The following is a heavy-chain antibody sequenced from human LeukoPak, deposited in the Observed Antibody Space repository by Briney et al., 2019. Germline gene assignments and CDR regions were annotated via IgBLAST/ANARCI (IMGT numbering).Heavy chain of an antibody. Sequence: ASVKVSCKASGYTFTDYYMHWVRQAPGQGLEWMGWINPNSGGTNYAQKFQGRVTMTRDTSISTAYMELSRLRSDDTAVYYCAGVGIAARLRYYFDYWGQGTLVTVSS. J-gene: IGHJ4*02. CDR2: INPNSGGT. V-gene: IGHV1-2*02. CDR1: GYTFTDYY. D-gene: IGHD6-6*01. CDR3: AGVGIAARLRYYFDY.